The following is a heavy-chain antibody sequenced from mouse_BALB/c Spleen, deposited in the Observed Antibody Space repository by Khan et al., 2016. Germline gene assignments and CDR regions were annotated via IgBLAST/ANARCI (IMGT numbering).Heavy chain of an antibody. V-gene: IGHV9-2-1*01. CDR1: GYTFTDYS. Sequence: QIQLVQSGPELKKPGETVKISCKASGYTFTDYSMHWVKQAPGKGLKWMGWINTETGEPTYADDFKGRFAFSLETSASTAYLQINNLKNEDTATYFYARFEPITAPSDYWGQGTTLTVSS. CDR2: INTETGEP. D-gene: IGHD1-3*01. CDR3: ARFEPITAPSDY. J-gene: IGHJ2*01.